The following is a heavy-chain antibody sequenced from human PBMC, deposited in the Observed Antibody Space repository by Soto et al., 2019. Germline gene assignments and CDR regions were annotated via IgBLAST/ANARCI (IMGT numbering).Heavy chain of an antibody. J-gene: IGHJ4*02. Sequence: AGSLRLSCSASGSAFRGYSIHWVRQAPGKGLEWITLISYDEATTFYADSVKGRFTISRDDSKNVSYLQMDSLRREDTGVYFCASQMYFFDSSGYFPPPIWGQGTLVTVPS. D-gene: IGHD3-22*01. V-gene: IGHV3-30-3*01. CDR2: ISYDEATT. CDR1: GSAFRGYS. CDR3: ASQMYFFDSSGYFPPPI.